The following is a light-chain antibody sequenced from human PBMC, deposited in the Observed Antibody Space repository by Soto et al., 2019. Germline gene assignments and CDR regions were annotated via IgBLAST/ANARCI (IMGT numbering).Light chain of an antibody. CDR3: QQYNNWPLT. CDR1: QSVSSK. V-gene: IGKV3-15*01. J-gene: IGKJ4*01. CDR2: GAS. Sequence: EIVMTQSPATLSVSPGERATLSCRASQSVSSKLAWYQQKPGQAPRLLIYGASTRATGIPARFSGSGSGTEFTLTISSLQSEDFAAYYCQQYNNWPLTFGGGTKV.